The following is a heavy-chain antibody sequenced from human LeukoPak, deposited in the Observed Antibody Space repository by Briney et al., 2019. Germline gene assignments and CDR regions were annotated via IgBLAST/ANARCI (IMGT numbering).Heavy chain of an antibody. Sequence: ASVKVSCKASGYTFTDYYIHWVRQAPGQGLEWMGWINPNSGGTNYAQKFQGRVTMTRATSISTAYMDLSRLRSDDTAVYYCARDVGEYCSSIDCHASDYWGQGTLVTVSS. CDR2: INPNSGGT. CDR1: GYTFTDYY. D-gene: IGHD2-2*01. CDR3: ARDVGEYCSSIDCHASDY. V-gene: IGHV1-2*02. J-gene: IGHJ4*02.